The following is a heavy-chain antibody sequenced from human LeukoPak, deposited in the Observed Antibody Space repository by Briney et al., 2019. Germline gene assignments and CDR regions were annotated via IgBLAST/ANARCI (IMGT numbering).Heavy chain of an antibody. CDR1: GGSISSYY. D-gene: IGHD1-26*01. V-gene: IGHV4-59*01. J-gene: IGHJ5*02. CDR2: IYYSGST. CDR3: ARAGGSYLNWFDP. Sequence: SETLSLTCTVSGGSISSYYWSWIRQPPGKGLEWIGYIYYSGSTNYNPSLKSRVTISVDTPKNQFSLKLSSVTAADTAVYYCARAGGSYLNWFDPWGQGTLVTVSS.